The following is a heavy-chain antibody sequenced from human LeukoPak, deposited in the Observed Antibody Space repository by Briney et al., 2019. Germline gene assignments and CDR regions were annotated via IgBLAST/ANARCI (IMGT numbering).Heavy chain of an antibody. CDR2: INTDGSDT. V-gene: IGHV3-74*01. CDR3: VRSRGYFDC. J-gene: IGHJ4*02. Sequence: GGSLRLSCAASGFTFSDSWMHWVRQPPGKGLVGVSRINTDGSDTTYADSVKGRFTISRDNAKSTLYLQMHSLRAEDTAVYYCVRSRGYFDCWGQGTLVTVSS. CDR1: GFTFSDSW.